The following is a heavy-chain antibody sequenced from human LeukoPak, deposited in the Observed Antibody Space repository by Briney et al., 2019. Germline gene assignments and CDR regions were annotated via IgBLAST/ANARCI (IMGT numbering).Heavy chain of an antibody. CDR1: GGTFSSYD. CDR3: ARPGGNSGNDYYHAIDV. V-gene: IGHV1-69*04. D-gene: IGHD4-23*01. Sequence: SVKVSCKASGGTFSSYDISWVRQAPGQGLEWMGRLIPILGVANYAQKLQGRVTITADKSTTTAYMELSSLRSEDTAAYYCARPGGNSGNDYYHAIDVWGQGTTVTVSS. J-gene: IGHJ6*02. CDR2: LIPILGVA.